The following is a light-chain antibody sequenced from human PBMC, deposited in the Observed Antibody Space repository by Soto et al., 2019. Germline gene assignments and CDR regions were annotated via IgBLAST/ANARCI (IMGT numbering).Light chain of an antibody. CDR3: QSRRT. CDR1: QSISSW. CDR2: DAS. J-gene: IGKJ1*01. V-gene: IGKV1-5*01. Sequence: DIQMTQSPSTLSASVGDRVTITCRASQSISSWLAWYQQKPGKAPKLLIYDASSLESGVPSRFSGSGSGTEFTLNISSLQPDDFATYYCQSRRTFGQGTKVDIK.